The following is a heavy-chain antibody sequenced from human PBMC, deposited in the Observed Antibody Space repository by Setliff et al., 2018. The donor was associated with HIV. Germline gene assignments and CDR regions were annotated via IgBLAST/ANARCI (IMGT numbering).Heavy chain of an antibody. D-gene: IGHD6-13*01. J-gene: IGHJ6*03. CDR1: GGSFSGYY. CDR3: AREGYSSSWNYYYYMDV. V-gene: IGHV4-34*01. Sequence: SETLSLTCAVYGGSFSGYYWSWIRQPPGKGLEWIGEINHSGSTNYNPSLKSRVTISVDTSKNQFSLKLSSVTAADTAVYYCAREGYSSSWNYYYYMDVWGKGTTVNVSS. CDR2: INHSGST.